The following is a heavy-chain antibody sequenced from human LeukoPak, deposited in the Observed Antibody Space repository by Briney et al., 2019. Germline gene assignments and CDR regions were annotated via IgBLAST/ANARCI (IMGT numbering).Heavy chain of an antibody. CDR1: GFNFDRYT. D-gene: IGHD3-10*02. CDR2: AGWAGGTT. Sequence: GGSLRLSCATSGFNFDRYTIHWVRQAPGKGLEWVSLAGWAGGTTFYSDSVRGRFTISRDSGRRSVYLQMNSLTTDDTAFYFCAKELDTMFFDYWGQGALVTVSS. J-gene: IGHJ4*02. CDR3: AKELDTMFFDY. V-gene: IGHV3-43*01.